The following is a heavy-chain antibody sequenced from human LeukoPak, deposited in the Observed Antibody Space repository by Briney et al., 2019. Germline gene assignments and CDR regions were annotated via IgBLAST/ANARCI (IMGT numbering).Heavy chain of an antibody. Sequence: ASVTVSCTASGGTFSSYAISWVRQAPGQGLEWMGWISAYNGNTNYAQKLQGRVTTTTDTSTSTAYMELRSLRSDDTAVYYCARGLSGLDYWGQGTLVTVSS. J-gene: IGHJ4*02. D-gene: IGHD3-3*01. CDR1: GGTFSSYA. V-gene: IGHV1-18*01. CDR3: ARGLSGLDY. CDR2: ISAYNGNT.